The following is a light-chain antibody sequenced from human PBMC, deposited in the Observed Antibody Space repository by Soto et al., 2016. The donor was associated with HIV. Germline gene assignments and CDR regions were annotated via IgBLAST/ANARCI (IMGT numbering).Light chain of an antibody. CDR2: AAS. Sequence: IQMTQSPSAMSASVGDRVTITCRASQGIRNELGWYQQKPGKAPKLLIYAASSLGSGVPLRFSGSGSGTDFTLTISSLQPEDSASYFCLQDYNYPYTFGQGTKLEIK. V-gene: IGKV1-6*01. CDR3: LQDYNYPYT. J-gene: IGKJ2*01. CDR1: QGIRNE.